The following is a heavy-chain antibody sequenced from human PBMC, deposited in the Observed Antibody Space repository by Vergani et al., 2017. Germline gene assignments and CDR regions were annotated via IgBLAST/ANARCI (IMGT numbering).Heavy chain of an antibody. CDR1: GYTFGHFD. Sequence: QEQLLQSGGGVVQPGGSLRLSCIGSGYTFGHFDMHWVRQAPGKGLAWVAFIRYDGSNPQYIDSVKGRFTISRDNSKDTLFLQMNVLRPEDTGTYFCAKKGGCLYYYRVDVWGQGTTITGSS. V-gene: IGHV3-30*02. CDR2: IRYDGSNP. D-gene: IGHD1-26*01. J-gene: IGHJ6*02. CDR3: AKKGGCLYYYRVDV.